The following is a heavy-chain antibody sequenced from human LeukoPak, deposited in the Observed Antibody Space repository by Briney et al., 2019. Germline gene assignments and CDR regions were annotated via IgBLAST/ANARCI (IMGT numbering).Heavy chain of an antibody. V-gene: IGHV3-73*01. CDR3: TRRGDKHYDSSGGDF. CDR2: IRSTANNYAT. J-gene: IGHJ4*02. CDR1: GFTFSGSA. D-gene: IGHD3-22*01. Sequence: GGSLRLSCPASGFTFSGSAMHWVRQASGKGPELVGCIRSTANNYATAYAASMKGRFTISRDDSKNTAYLQMNSLETEDTAVYYCTRRGDKHYDSSGGDFWGQGTLVTVSS.